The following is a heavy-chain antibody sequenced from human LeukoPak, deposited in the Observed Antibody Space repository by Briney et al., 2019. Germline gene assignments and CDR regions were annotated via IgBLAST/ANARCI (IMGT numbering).Heavy chain of an antibody. J-gene: IGHJ4*02. CDR1: GFTFSSYW. V-gene: IGHV3-23*01. D-gene: IGHD3-22*01. Sequence: GGSLTLSCAASGFTFSSYWMSWVRQAPGKGLEWVSAISGSGGSTYYADSVKGRFTISRDNSKNTLYLQMNSLRAEDTAVYYCAKLPHYYDSSGYYSFDYWGQGTLVTVSS. CDR3: AKLPHYYDSSGYYSFDY. CDR2: ISGSGGST.